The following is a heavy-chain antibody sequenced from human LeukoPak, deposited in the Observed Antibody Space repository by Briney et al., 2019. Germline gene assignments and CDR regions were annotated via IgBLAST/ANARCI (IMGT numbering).Heavy chain of an antibody. Sequence: PSETLSLTCTVSGGSISSYYWSWIRQPPGKGLEWIGYIYYSGSTNYNPSLKSRVTISVDTSKNQFSLKLSSVTAADTAVYYCARASGYCGSGSYIWGQGTLVTVSS. CDR2: IYYSGST. D-gene: IGHD3-10*01. J-gene: IGHJ4*02. V-gene: IGHV4-59*01. CDR3: ARASGYCGSGSYI. CDR1: GGSISSYY.